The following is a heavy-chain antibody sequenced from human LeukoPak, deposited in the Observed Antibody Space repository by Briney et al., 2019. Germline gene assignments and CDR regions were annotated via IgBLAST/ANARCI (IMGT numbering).Heavy chain of an antibody. Sequence: PSETLSLTCTVSGGSISSYYWSWIRQPPGKGLEWIGYIYYSGSTNYNPSLKSRVTISVDTSKNQFSLKLSSVTAADTAVYYCARVLGYCSGGSCYRAFDIWGQGTMVTVSS. J-gene: IGHJ3*02. CDR1: GGSISSYY. CDR3: ARVLGYCSGGSCYRAFDI. V-gene: IGHV4-59*01. D-gene: IGHD2-15*01. CDR2: IYYSGST.